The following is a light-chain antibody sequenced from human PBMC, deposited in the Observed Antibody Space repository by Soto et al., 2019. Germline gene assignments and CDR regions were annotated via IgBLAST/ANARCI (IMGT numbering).Light chain of an antibody. CDR1: QSISSY. J-gene: IGKJ5*01. CDR2: AAS. CDR3: QKSYSTPIT. Sequence: DIQMTQSPSSLSASVGDRVTITCRASQSISSYLNWYQQKPGKAPKLLIYAASSLQSGVPSRFSGSGSGTDLTLTISSLQPEDFATYYCQKSYSTPITFGQGTRLEIK. V-gene: IGKV1-39*01.